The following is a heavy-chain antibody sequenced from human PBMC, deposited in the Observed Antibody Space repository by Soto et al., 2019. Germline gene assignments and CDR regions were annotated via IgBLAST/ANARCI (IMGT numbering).Heavy chain of an antibody. CDR3: ARREIQGPIDY. V-gene: IGHV4-28*01. J-gene: IGHJ4*02. CDR1: GYSISSSNW. CDR2: IYYSGTT. D-gene: IGHD1-26*01. Sequence: QVQLQESGPGLVKPSDTLSLTCAVSGYSISSSNWWGWIRQPPGKGLEWIGYIYYSGTTYYNPSLKSRVTLSVDTSKNPFSLRLTSVAAVDTGVYYCARREIQGPIDYWGQGTLDTVSS.